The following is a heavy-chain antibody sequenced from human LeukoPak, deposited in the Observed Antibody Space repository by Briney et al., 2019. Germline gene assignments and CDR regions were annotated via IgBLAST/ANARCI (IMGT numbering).Heavy chain of an antibody. Sequence: GGSLRLSCAASGFTFSDHYMDWVRQAPGKGLEWVAVISYDGSNKYYADSVKGRFTISRDNSKNTLYLQMNSLRAEDTAVYYCAKDYDSSGYQFDYWGQGTLVTVSS. D-gene: IGHD3-22*01. V-gene: IGHV3-30*18. J-gene: IGHJ4*02. CDR2: ISYDGSNK. CDR1: GFTFSDHY. CDR3: AKDYDSSGYQFDY.